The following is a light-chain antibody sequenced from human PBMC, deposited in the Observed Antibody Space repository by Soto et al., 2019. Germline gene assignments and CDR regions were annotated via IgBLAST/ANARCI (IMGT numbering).Light chain of an antibody. V-gene: IGKV3-15*01. CDR3: QQYNNWPSWT. CDR2: GAS. Sequence: EIVMTQSPATLSVSPGERATLSCRASQSVSSNLAWYQQKPGQAPRLLIYGASTRAAGIPARFSGSGSGTEFTLTISSLQYEDFAVYSCQQYNNWPSWTFAHGPKVDIK. CDR1: QSVSSN. J-gene: IGKJ1*01.